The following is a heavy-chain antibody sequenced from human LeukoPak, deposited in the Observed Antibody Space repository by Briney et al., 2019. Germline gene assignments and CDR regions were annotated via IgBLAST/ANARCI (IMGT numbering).Heavy chain of an antibody. V-gene: IGHV3-20*04. D-gene: IGHD1-14*01. CDR3: ARDLDRYGTHYYMDV. CDR1: GFTFDDYG. Sequence: PGGSLRLSCAASGFTFDDYGMSWVRHAPGKGLEWVSGINWNGGSTGYADSVKGRFTISRDNAKNSLYLQMNSLRAEDTAVYYCARDLDRYGTHYYMDVWGKGTTVTVSS. J-gene: IGHJ6*03. CDR2: INWNGGST.